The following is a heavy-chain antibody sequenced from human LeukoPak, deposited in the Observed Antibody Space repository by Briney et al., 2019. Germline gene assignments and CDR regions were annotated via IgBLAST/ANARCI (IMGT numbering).Heavy chain of an antibody. V-gene: IGHV4-61*02. CDR2: IYTSGST. D-gene: IGHD3-3*01. CDR3: ARGTGYDFWSGTLGYYMDV. J-gene: IGHJ6*03. CDR1: GGSISSGSYY. Sequence: SETLSLTCTVSGGSISSGSYYWSWIRQPAGKGLEWIGRIYTSGSTNYNPSLKSRVTISVDTSKNQFSLKLSSVTAADTAVYYCARGTGYDFWSGTLGYYMDVWGKGTTVTVSS.